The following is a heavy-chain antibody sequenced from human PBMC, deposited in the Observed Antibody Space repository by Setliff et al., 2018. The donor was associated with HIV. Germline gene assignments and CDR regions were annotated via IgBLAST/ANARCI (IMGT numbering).Heavy chain of an antibody. D-gene: IGHD3-9*01. CDR2: MNPNSGNT. J-gene: IGHJ5*02. V-gene: IGHV1-8*01. CDR3: ARTWGAGVTGYWFEP. CDR1: GYTFTKFD. Sequence: ASVKVSCKASGYTFTKFDINWVRQATGQGLEWMGWMNPNSGNTGFAQKFQGRVTMTRNTSISTAYMELRSLRSEDTAVYFCARTWGAGVTGYWFEPWGQGTRVTAPQ.